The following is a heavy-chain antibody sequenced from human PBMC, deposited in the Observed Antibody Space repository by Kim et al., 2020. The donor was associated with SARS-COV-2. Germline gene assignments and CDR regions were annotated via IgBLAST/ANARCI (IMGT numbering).Heavy chain of an antibody. CDR3: AREFHIADLYGMDV. CDR1: GFTFSSYW. J-gene: IGHJ6*02. D-gene: IGHD6-13*01. V-gene: IGHV3-74*01. CDR2: INSDGSST. Sequence: GGSLRLSCAASGFTFSSYWMHWVRQAPGKGLVWVSRINSDGSSTSYADSVKGRFTISRDNAKNTLYLQMNSLRAEDTAVYYCAREFHIADLYGMDVWGQGTTVTVSS.